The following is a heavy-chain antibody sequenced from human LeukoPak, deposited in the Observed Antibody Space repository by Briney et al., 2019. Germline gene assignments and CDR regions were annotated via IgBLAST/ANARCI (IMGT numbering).Heavy chain of an antibody. Sequence: GGSLTLFCAPSGLHLDEYAMLWLRQAPGKGLEWVAGICWNSGSMGYADSVKGLFTISRDNTKHSLYLQMNSLRAEDTALYYCAKDITAASGMPNYWGQGTLVTVSS. V-gene: IGHV3-9*01. J-gene: IGHJ4*02. CDR2: ICWNSGSM. CDR3: AKDITAASGMPNY. D-gene: IGHD6-13*01. CDR1: GLHLDEYA.